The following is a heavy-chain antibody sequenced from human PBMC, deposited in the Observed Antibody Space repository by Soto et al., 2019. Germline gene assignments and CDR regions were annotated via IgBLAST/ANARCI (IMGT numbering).Heavy chain of an antibody. CDR2: INPKSGGT. V-gene: IGHV1-2*04. J-gene: IGHJ6*02. Sequence: GASVKVSCKASGYSFTDYHIHWVRQAPGQGLEWLGRINPKSGGTKYAQNFQGWVILTSDTSISTAYMEMTRLRSDDTAVYFCVRGEAGYYYYGMDVWGQGTTVTVSS. CDR3: VRGEAGYYYYGMDV. CDR1: GYSFTDYH.